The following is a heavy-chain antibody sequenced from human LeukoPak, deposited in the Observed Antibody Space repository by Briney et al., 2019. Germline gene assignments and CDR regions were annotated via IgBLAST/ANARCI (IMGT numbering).Heavy chain of an antibody. J-gene: IGHJ6*03. CDR2: IYTSGST. CDR3: ARDFGYSSSSRLSYFGGYYYYYYMDV. CDR1: GGSLSSYY. D-gene: IGHD6-6*01. Sequence: PSETLSHTRTVSGGSLSSYYWSWIRQPAGKGLEWIGRIYTSGSTNYNPSLKSRVTMSVDTSKNQFSLKLSSVTAADAAVYYCARDFGYSSSSRLSYFGGYYYYYYMDVWGKGTTVTVSS. V-gene: IGHV4-4*07.